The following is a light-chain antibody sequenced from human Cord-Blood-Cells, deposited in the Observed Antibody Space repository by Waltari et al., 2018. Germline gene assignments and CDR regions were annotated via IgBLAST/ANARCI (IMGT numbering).Light chain of an antibody. V-gene: IGLV2-23*01. J-gene: IGLJ3*02. CDR1: SSDVGGYNL. Sequence: QSALTQPASVSGSPGQSITIPCTGTSSDVGGYNLVSWYQQHPGKAPKLMIYEGSKRPSGVSNRFSGSKSGNTASLTISGLQAEDEADYYCCSYAGSSTSWVFGGGTKLTVL. CDR2: EGS. CDR3: CSYAGSSTSWV.